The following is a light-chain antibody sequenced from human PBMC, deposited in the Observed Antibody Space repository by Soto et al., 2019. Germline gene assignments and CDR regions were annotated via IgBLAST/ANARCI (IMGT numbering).Light chain of an antibody. Sequence: QSALTQPASVSGSPGQSITISCTGSSSDVGSYNLVSWYQQHPGKAPKLIIYEDIERPSGVSNRCSGSKSGNTASLTISGLQTEDEAYYYCCSYAGGTSVVFGGGTKLTVL. CDR3: CSYAGGTSVV. CDR2: EDI. CDR1: SSDVGSYNL. J-gene: IGLJ2*01. V-gene: IGLV2-23*01.